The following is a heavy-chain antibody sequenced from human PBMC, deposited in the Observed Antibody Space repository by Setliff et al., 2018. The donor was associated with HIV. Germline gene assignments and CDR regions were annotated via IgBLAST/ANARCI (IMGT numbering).Heavy chain of an antibody. CDR3: ARNFWNGPPDYYYYGLDV. Sequence: PSETLSLTCTVSGDSISSYYWSWIRQTAGKGLEWIGRIYTSGTTNYNPSLKRRVTMSVDTSKNQFSLKLSSVTAADTAVYYCARNFWNGPPDYYYYGLDVWGQGTTVT. CDR2: IYTSGTT. V-gene: IGHV4-4*07. D-gene: IGHD3-3*01. CDR1: GDSISSYY. J-gene: IGHJ6*02.